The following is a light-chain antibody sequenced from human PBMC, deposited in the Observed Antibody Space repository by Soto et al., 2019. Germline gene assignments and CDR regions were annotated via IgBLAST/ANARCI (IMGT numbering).Light chain of an antibody. CDR2: LEGSGSY. J-gene: IGLJ3*02. CDR3: ETWYSTTQNWV. Sequence: QPVLTQSSSASASLGSSVKLTCTLSSGHSSYIIAWHQQQPGKAPRYLMKLEGSGSYNKGSGVPDRFSGSSAGADRYLTISNLQFEDEADYYCETWYSTTQNWVFGGGTKLTVL. CDR1: SGHSSYI. V-gene: IGLV4-60*02.